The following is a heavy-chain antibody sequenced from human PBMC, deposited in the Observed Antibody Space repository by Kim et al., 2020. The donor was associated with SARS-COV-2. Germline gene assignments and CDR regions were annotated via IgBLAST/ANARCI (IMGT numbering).Heavy chain of an antibody. V-gene: IGHV4-31*03. J-gene: IGHJ5*02. CDR2: IYYSGST. CDR1: GGSISSGGYY. CDR3: ARAGTIFWPPHYNWFDP. Sequence: SETLSLTCTVSGGSISSGGYYWSWIRQHPGKGLEWIGYIYYSGSTYYNPSLKSRVTISVDTSKNQFSLKLSSVTAADTAVYYCARAGTIFWPPHYNWFDPWGQGTLVTVSS. D-gene: IGHD3-9*01.